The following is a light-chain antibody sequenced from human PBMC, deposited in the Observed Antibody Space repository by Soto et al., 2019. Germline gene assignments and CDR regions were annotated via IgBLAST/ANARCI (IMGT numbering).Light chain of an antibody. CDR2: AAS. CDR3: QQYNSYPWT. CDR1: QGISNY. Sequence: AIRKTQSASSLSASTGDRVTITCRASQGISNYLAWYQQKPGKAPKLLIYAASTLQSGVPSRFSGSGSGTEFTLTISSLQPDDFATYYCQQYNSYPWTFGQGTKVDIK. V-gene: IGKV1-8*01. J-gene: IGKJ1*01.